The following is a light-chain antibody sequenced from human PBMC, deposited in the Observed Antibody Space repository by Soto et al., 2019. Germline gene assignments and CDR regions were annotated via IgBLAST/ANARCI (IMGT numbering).Light chain of an antibody. J-gene: IGKJ5*01. CDR2: DAS. CDR1: QNIGTY. Sequence: EIVLTQSPATLSLSPGGGATLSCRASQNIGTYLAWYQQKGGQAPRLVIFDASSRASGVPARFSGSGSGTDFTLAISSLEPEDFAIYYCQQYSKWPPITFGQGTRLENK. V-gene: IGKV3-11*01. CDR3: QQYSKWPPIT.